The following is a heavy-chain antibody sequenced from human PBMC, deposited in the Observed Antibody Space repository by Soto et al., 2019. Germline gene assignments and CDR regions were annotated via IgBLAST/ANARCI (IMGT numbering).Heavy chain of an antibody. CDR2: MNPNSGNT. V-gene: IGHV1-8*01. D-gene: IGHD3-16*01. J-gene: IGHJ6*02. CDR3: GRAPSGLGGMDV. CDR1: GYTFTSYD. Sequence: QVQLVQSGAEVKKPGASVKVSCKASGYTFTSYDINWVRQATGQGLEWMGWMNPNSGNTGYAQKFQGRVTMTRNTSISTAYMELRSLRSEDTAVYYCGRAPSGLGGMDVWGQGTTVTVSS.